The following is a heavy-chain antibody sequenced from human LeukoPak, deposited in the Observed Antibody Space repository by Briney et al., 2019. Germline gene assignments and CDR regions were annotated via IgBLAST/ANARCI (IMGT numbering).Heavy chain of an antibody. CDR2: ISSSGDTI. CDR1: GFSFSSYS. Sequence: GGSLRLSCAASGFSFSSYSMNWVRQAPGKGLEWVSYISSSGDTIYYADSVKGRFNISRDNAKKSLYLQMNSLRAEDTAVYYCARDYYDSSGLDYGGQGTLVTVSS. CDR3: ARDYYDSSGLDY. J-gene: IGHJ4*02. D-gene: IGHD3-22*01. V-gene: IGHV3-48*04.